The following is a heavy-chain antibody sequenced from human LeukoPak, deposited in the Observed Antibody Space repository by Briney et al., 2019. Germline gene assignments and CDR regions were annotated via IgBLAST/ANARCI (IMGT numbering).Heavy chain of an antibody. Sequence: GGSLRLSCAASGFTFSSYAMSWVRQAPGKGLEWVSGISGSAGSTYYADSVKGRFTISRDNSKNTLYLQMNSLRAEDTAVYYCAKVVDYTGSGPSNDWGQGTLVTISS. CDR2: ISGSAGST. CDR1: GFTFSSYA. V-gene: IGHV3-23*01. CDR3: AKVVDYTGSGPSND. J-gene: IGHJ4*02. D-gene: IGHD3-10*01.